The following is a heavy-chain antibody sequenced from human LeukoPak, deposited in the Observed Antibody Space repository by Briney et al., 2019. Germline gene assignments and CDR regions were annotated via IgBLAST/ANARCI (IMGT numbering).Heavy chain of an antibody. V-gene: IGHV4-38-2*01. CDR1: GYSISSGYY. Sequence: SETLSLTCAVSGYSISSGYYWGWIRPPPGKGLEWIGNIYHSGYTFYNPSLESRVTISVDTSKNQFSLKLTSVIAADTAVYYCARRGDGYNPDYWGQGTLVTVSS. CDR2: IYHSGYT. J-gene: IGHJ4*02. D-gene: IGHD5-24*01. CDR3: ARRGDGYNPDY.